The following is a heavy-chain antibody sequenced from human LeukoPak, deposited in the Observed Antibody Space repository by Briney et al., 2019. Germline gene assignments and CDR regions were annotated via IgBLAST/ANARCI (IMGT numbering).Heavy chain of an antibody. V-gene: IGHV4-39*07. Sequence: PSETLSLTCTVSGGSISSSSYYWGWIRQPPGKGLEWIGSIYYSGSTYYNPSLKSRVTISVDTSKYQFSLQLNSVTPEDTAVYYCARDRRITIFGVVIIKNNWFDPWGQGTLVTVSS. CDR1: GGSISSSSYY. D-gene: IGHD3-3*01. J-gene: IGHJ5*02. CDR3: ARDRRITIFGVVIIKNNWFDP. CDR2: IYYSGST.